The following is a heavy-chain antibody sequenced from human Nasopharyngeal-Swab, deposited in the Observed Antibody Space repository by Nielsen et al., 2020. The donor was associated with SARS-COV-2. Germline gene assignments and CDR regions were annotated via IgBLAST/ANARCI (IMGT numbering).Heavy chain of an antibody. V-gene: IGHV4-59*01. CDR3: ARIMSSGWYYFDY. D-gene: IGHD6-19*01. CDR2: IYYSGST. CDR1: GGSISSYY. J-gene: IGHJ4*02. Sequence: SETLSLNCTGSGGSISSYYWSWIRQTPGKGLEWIGYIYYSGSTNYNPSLKSRVTISVDTSKNQFSLKLSSVTAADTAVYYCARIMSSGWYYFDYWGQGTLVTVSS.